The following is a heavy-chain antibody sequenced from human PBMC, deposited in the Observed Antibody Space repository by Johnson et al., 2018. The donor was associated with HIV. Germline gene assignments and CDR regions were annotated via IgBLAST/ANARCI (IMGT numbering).Heavy chain of an antibody. CDR2: IKQAGSEK. CDR3: ARAIAAAGTVGVDAFDI. V-gene: IGHV3-7*01. D-gene: IGHD6-13*01. CDR1: GFTFSSYW. Sequence: EVQLVESGGGVVQPGRSLRLSCAASGFTFSSYWMSWVRQAPGKGLEWVANIKQAGSEKYYVDSVKGRFTISRDNAKNSLYLQMNSLRAEDTAVYYCARAIAAAGTVGVDAFDIWGQGTMVTVSS. J-gene: IGHJ3*02.